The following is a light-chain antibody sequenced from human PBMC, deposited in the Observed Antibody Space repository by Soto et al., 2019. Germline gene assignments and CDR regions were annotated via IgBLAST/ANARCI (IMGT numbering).Light chain of an antibody. Sequence: EIVMTQSPATLSVSPGERATLSCRASQSVSINLAWYQQKPGQAPRLLIYGASTRATGIPARFSGSGSGTEFTLTISSLQSEDFAVYYCQQYNNWPPTTFGQGTKV. J-gene: IGKJ1*01. CDR2: GAS. V-gene: IGKV3-15*01. CDR1: QSVSIN. CDR3: QQYNNWPPTT.